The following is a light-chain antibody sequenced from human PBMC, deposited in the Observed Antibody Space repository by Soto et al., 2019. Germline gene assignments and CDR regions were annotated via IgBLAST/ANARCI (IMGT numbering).Light chain of an antibody. CDR1: QSITYW. J-gene: IGKJ2*01. CDR2: EVF. V-gene: IGKV1-5*01. CDR3: QQYHSFSFT. Sequence: DIQMTQSPSSLSASVGDRVTITCRASQSITYWLAWYQQKPGRAPKLLIYEVFNLQSGVPSRFSGSGSGTEFTLTISSLQPDDFATYYCQQYHSFSFTFGQGTKVEIK.